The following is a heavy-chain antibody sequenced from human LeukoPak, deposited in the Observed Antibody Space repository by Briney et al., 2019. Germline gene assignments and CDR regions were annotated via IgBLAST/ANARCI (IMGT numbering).Heavy chain of an antibody. D-gene: IGHD6-13*01. J-gene: IGHJ6*03. CDR2: IYYSGST. CDR3: ARQGTYSSSWRRPNYYYYYMDV. V-gene: IGHV4-59*08. CDR1: GGSISSYY. Sequence: PSETLSLTCTVSGGSISSYYWSWIRQPPGKGLEWIGYIYYSGSTNYNPSLKSRVTISVDTSKNQFSLKLSSVTAADTAVYYCARQGTYSSSWRRPNYYYYYMDVWGKGTTVTISS.